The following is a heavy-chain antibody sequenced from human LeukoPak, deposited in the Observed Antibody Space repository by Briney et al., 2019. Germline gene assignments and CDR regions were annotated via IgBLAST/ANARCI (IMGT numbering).Heavy chain of an antibody. Sequence: PGGSLRLSCAASGFTFSTYPIHWVRPAPGKGLEWVANIKQDGSEKYYVDSVKGRFTISRDNAKNSLYLQMNSLRAEDTAVYYCATHQQQNYYYGMDVWGQGITVTVSS. J-gene: IGHJ6*02. V-gene: IGHV3-7*01. CDR1: GFTFSTYP. CDR3: ATHQQQNYYYGMDV. CDR2: IKQDGSEK. D-gene: IGHD6-13*01.